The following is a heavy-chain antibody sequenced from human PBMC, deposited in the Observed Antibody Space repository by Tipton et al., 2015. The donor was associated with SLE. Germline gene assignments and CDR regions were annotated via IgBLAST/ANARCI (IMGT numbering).Heavy chain of an antibody. CDR2: IYHSGST. Sequence: LRLSCAVSGYSISSGYYWGWIRQPPGKGLEWIGSIYHSGSTYYNPSLKSRVTISVDTSKNQFSLKLSSVTAADTAVYYCARDSSSFLNWFDPWGQGTLVTVSS. J-gene: IGHJ5*02. D-gene: IGHD6-13*01. CDR1: GYSISSGYY. V-gene: IGHV4-38-2*02. CDR3: ARDSSSFLNWFDP.